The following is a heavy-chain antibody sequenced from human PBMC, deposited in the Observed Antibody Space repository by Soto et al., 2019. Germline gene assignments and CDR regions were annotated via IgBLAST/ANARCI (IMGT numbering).Heavy chain of an antibody. CDR2: ISAYNGST. CDR3: ARAFPDKGTSGYYY. V-gene: IGHV1-18*04. CDR1: GYTFTSYG. Sequence: QVHLVQSGVEVKKPGASVGVSCKASGYTFTSYGITWVRQAPGQGLEWMGWISAYNGSTNYAQKLQGRVTMTTDTSTSTAYLELRXXXXXXTAVYYCARAFPDKGTSGYYY. J-gene: IGHJ6*01. D-gene: IGHD2-8*01.